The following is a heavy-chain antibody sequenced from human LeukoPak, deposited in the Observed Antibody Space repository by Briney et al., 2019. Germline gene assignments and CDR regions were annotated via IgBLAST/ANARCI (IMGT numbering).Heavy chain of an antibody. D-gene: IGHD6-13*01. CDR2: IKQDGSEK. CDR1: GFSLSGYW. CDR3: AREISSWYRTEGRFDP. J-gene: IGHJ5*02. V-gene: IGHV3-7*01. Sequence: GGSLRLSCAASGFSLSGYWMTWVRQAPGKGLEWVANIKQDGSEKYYVDSVRGRFTISGDNAKNSLYLQVISLRAEDTAVYYCAREISSWYRTEGRFDPWGQGTLVSVSS.